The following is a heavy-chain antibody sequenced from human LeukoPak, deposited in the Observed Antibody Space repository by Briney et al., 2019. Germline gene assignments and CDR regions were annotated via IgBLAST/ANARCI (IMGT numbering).Heavy chain of an antibody. CDR3: AKAHPGGITQCPVDY. CDR1: GFTFSRYA. J-gene: IGHJ4*02. CDR2: ISGSGGST. D-gene: IGHD3-10*01. Sequence: GGSLRLSCAASGFTFSRYAMSWVRQAPGKGLEWVSAISGSGGSTYYADSVKGRFTISRDNSKNTLYLQMNSLRAEDTAVYYCAKAHPGGITQCPVDYWGQGTLVTVSS. V-gene: IGHV3-23*01.